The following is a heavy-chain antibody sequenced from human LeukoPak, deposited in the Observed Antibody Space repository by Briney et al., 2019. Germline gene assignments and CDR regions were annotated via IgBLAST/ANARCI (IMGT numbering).Heavy chain of an antibody. CDR2: IHNDGTQG. CDR3: AKEGDEFRGYLDV. V-gene: IGHV3-30*02. Sequence: GESLKISCAASGFTFSRLGMQWVRQAPGKGLEWVAVIHNDGTQGQYADSVKGRSTISKDNSQNTLYLQMNNLRDDDTAAYYCAKEGDEFRGYLDVWGKGTTVTVSS. CDR1: GFTFSRLG. J-gene: IGHJ6*03. D-gene: IGHD3-16*01.